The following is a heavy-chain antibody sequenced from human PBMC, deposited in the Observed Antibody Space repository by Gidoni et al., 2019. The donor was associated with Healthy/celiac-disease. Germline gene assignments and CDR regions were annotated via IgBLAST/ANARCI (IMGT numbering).Heavy chain of an antibody. CDR3: ASDSSGWYQLEYFQH. V-gene: IGHV3-23*01. Sequence: EVQLLESGGGLVQPGGSLRLSCAASGFTFSSYAMSWVRQAPGKGLEWVSAISGSGGSTYYADSVKGRFTISRDNSKNTLYLQMNSLRAEDTAVYYCASDSSGWYQLEYFQHWGQGTLVTVSS. J-gene: IGHJ1*01. CDR1: GFTFSSYA. CDR2: ISGSGGST. D-gene: IGHD6-19*01.